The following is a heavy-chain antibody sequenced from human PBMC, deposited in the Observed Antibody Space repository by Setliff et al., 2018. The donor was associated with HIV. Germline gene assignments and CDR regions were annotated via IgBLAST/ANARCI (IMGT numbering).Heavy chain of an antibody. Sequence: ASETLSLTCTVSGGSFRSSRYYWGWIRQPPGKGLEWIGSIYHSGSTYYNPSLKSRVTISLDTSKNQFSLKLSSVTAADTAVYYCARDIQAAGTGWFDPWGQGTLVTVSS. CDR2: IYHSGST. D-gene: IGHD6-13*01. CDR3: ARDIQAAGTGWFDP. J-gene: IGHJ5*02. V-gene: IGHV4-39*07. CDR1: GGSFRSSRYY.